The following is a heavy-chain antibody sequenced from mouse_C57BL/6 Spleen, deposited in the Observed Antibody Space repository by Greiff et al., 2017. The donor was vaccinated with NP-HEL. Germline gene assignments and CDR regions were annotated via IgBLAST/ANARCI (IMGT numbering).Heavy chain of an antibody. CDR1: GYTFTSYW. Sequence: VQLQQPGAELVKPGASVKLSCKASGYTFTSYWMHWVKQRPGQGLEWIGMIHPNSGSTNYNEKFKSKATLTVDKSSSTAYMQLSSLTSEDSAVYYCARGSPPCGYDGGFAYWGQGTLVTVSA. V-gene: IGHV1-64*01. CDR3: ARGSPPCGYDGGFAY. J-gene: IGHJ3*01. D-gene: IGHD2-2*01. CDR2: IHPNSGST.